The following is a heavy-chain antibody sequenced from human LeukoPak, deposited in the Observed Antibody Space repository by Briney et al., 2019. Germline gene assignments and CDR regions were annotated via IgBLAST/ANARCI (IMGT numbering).Heavy chain of an antibody. V-gene: IGHV3-74*01. CDR1: KFSFSSYW. J-gene: IGHJ4*02. D-gene: IGHD5-18*01. CDR2: ISSDGNTT. Sequence: PGGSLRLSCAASKFSFSSYWMHWVRQAPGKGLVWVARISSDGNTTRYADFVEGRFAISRDNAKNTLYLQMNSLRAEDTAVYYCAPEGGYSYDYWGQGTLVTVSS. CDR3: APEGGYSYDY.